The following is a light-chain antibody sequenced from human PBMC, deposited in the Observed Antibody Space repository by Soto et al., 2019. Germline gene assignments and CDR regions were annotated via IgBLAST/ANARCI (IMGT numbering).Light chain of an antibody. CDR2: DAS. J-gene: IGLJ1*01. Sequence: QSALTQPRSVSGSPGQSVTISCTVPTSDVSGYNYVSWYYQHPGKAPKLILYDASERPSGVPDRFSGSKSGTTASLTISGLQPDDEGDYYCCSFAFNYVFGSGTKVTVL. V-gene: IGLV2-11*01. CDR1: TSDVSGYNY. CDR3: CSFAFNYV.